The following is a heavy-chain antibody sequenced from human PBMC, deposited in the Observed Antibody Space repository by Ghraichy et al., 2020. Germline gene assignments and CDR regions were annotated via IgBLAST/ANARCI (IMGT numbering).Heavy chain of an antibody. CDR3: ARDTSTSWYGIDY. J-gene: IGHJ4*02. CDR2: ISSGSTYI. D-gene: IGHD6-13*01. V-gene: IGHV3-21*01. Sequence: GGSLRLSCASSGFTFSSYRMNWVRQAPGKGLEWVSSISSGSTYIDYGDSVKGRFIISRDNARNSLYLQMNSLRAEDTAAYYCARDTSTSWYGIDYWGQGTLVTVSS. CDR1: GFTFSSYR.